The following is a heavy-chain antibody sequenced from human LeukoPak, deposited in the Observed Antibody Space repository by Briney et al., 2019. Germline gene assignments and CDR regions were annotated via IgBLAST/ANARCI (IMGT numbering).Heavy chain of an antibody. Sequence: PGGSLRLSCAASGFTFSSYGMHWVRQAPGKGLEWVAVIWYDGSNKYYADSVKGRFTISRDNSKNTLYLQMNSLRAEDTAVYYCAKDKGTYYYDSSGYYYPWGQGTLVTVSS. CDR2: IWYDGSNK. CDR3: AKDKGTYYYDSSGYYYP. D-gene: IGHD3-22*01. J-gene: IGHJ5*02. CDR1: GFTFSSYG. V-gene: IGHV3-33*06.